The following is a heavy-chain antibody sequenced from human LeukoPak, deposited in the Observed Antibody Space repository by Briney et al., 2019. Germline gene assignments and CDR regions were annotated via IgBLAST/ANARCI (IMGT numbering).Heavy chain of an antibody. D-gene: IGHD3-22*01. CDR1: GDSVSSNSAA. J-gene: IGHJ6*02. CDR3: ARAHKYYYDSSGPAHGMDV. CDR2: TYYRSKWYN. Sequence: SQTLSLTCAISGDSVSSNSAAWNWIRQSPSRGLEWLGRTYYRSKWYNDYAVSVKSRITINPDTSKNQFSLKLSSVTAADTAVYYCARAHKYYYDSSGPAHGMDVWGQGTTVTVSS. V-gene: IGHV6-1*01.